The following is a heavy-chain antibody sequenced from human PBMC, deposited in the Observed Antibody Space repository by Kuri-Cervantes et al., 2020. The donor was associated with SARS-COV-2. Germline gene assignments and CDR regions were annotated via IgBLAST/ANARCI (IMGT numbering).Heavy chain of an antibody. J-gene: IGHJ4*02. Sequence: GGSLRLSCAASGFTFSSYAMSWVRQAPGKGLEWMGIIYPGDSDTRYSPSFQGQVTISADKSISTAYLQWSSLKASDTAMYYCATSGKEEWELLGFDYWGQGTLVTVSS. CDR2: IYPGDSDT. V-gene: IGHV5-51*01. CDR1: GFTFSSYA. D-gene: IGHD1-26*01. CDR3: ATSGKEEWELLGFDY.